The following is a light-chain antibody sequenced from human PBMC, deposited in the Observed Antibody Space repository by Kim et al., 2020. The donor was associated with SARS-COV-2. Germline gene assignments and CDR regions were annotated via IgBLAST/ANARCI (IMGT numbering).Light chain of an antibody. CDR2: KDR. CDR1: VLAKKY. CDR3: YSAADNKGV. V-gene: IGLV3-27*01. J-gene: IGLJ1*01. Sequence: SYELTQPSSVSVSPGQTARITCSGDVLAKKYARWFQQKPGQAPVLVIYKDRERPSGIPERFSGSSSGTTVTLTISGAQVEDEADYYCYSAADNKGVFGTGTKVTVL.